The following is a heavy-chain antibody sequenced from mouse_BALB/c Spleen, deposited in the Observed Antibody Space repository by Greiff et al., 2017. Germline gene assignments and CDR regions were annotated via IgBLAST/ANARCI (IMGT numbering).Heavy chain of an antibody. Sequence: QVQLQQSGPGLVAPSQSLSITCTVSGFSLTGYGVNWVRQPPGKGLEWLGMIWGDGSTDYNSALKSRLSISKDNSKSQVFLKMNSLQTDDTARYYCARAGYYGNYYYAMDYWGQGTSVTVSS. CDR1: GFSLTGYG. D-gene: IGHD2-1*01. CDR3: ARAGYYGNYYYAMDY. CDR2: IWGDGST. J-gene: IGHJ4*01. V-gene: IGHV2-6-7*01.